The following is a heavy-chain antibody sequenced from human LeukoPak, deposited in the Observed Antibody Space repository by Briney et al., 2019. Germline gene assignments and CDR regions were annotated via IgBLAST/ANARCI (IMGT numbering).Heavy chain of an antibody. Sequence: GGSLRLSCAASEFHFSTHGMNWVRQAPGKGLEWVSGISPSGDITYYADSVKGRFTISRGNSKNTLYLQMNSLRAEDTAVYYCAKRPSNWYFDLWGRGTLVTVSS. J-gene: IGHJ2*01. V-gene: IGHV3-23*01. CDR3: AKRPSNWYFDL. CDR2: ISPSGDIT. D-gene: IGHD6-6*01. CDR1: EFHFSTHG.